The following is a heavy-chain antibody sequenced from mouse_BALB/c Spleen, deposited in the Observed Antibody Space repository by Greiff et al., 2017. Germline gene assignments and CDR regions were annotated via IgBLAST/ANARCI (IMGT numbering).Heavy chain of an antibody. Sequence: EVQLQQSGPELVKPGASVKMSCKASGYTFTDYYMKWVQQSHGKSLEWIGDINPSNGDTFYTQKFKGKATLTVDKSSSTAYMQLNSLTSEDSAVYYCARGWLRQNWLDYWGQGTTLTVSS. CDR1: GYTFTDYY. CDR2: INPSNGDT. D-gene: IGHD2-2*01. J-gene: IGHJ2*01. CDR3: ARGWLRQNWLDY. V-gene: IGHV1-26*01.